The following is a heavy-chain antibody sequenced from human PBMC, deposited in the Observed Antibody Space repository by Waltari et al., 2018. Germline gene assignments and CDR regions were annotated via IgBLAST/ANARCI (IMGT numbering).Heavy chain of an antibody. V-gene: IGHV4-34*01. CDR3: ARGLLYYYGSGSSYYYMDV. D-gene: IGHD3-10*01. J-gene: IGHJ6*03. Sequence: QVQLQQWGAGLLKPSETLSLTCAVYGGSFSGYYWSWIRQPPGKGLEWIGDINQSGSTNYTPSLKSRVTRSVYTSKNQFSLKLSSVTAADTAVYYCARGLLYYYGSGSSYYYMDVWGKGTTVTVSS. CDR2: INQSGST. CDR1: GGSFSGYY.